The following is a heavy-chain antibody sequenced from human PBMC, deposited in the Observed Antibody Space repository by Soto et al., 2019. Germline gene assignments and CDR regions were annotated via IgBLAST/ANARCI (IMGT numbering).Heavy chain of an antibody. CDR1: GFTFDSDG. V-gene: IGHV3-33*01. D-gene: IGHD6-19*01. CDR2: IWYDGSNK. Sequence: GGSLRLSCAASGFTFDSDGIHWVLQAPGMGLEWVAVIWYDGSNKYYADSVKGRFTISRDNSKNTLFLQMNSLRADDTAVYYCASSVAAGPVVYSPYYMDVRGKGPTVTVSS. J-gene: IGHJ6*03. CDR3: ASSVAAGPVVYSPYYMDV.